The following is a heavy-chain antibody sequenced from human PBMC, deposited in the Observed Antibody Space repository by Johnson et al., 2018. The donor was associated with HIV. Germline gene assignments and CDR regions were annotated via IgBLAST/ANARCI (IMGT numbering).Heavy chain of an antibody. J-gene: IGHJ3*01. CDR3: ARDGESQQLPLGDALDV. D-gene: IGHD6-13*01. Sequence: QVQLVESGGGVVQPGGSLRLSCAASGFTFSTYGMHWVRQAPGKGLEWVAFIRYDGSNKYYADSVKGRFTISRDNSKNTLYLQMNSLRAEDTAVYYCARDGESQQLPLGDALDVWGRGTMVIVSS. CDR1: GFTFSTYG. V-gene: IGHV3-30*02. CDR2: IRYDGSNK.